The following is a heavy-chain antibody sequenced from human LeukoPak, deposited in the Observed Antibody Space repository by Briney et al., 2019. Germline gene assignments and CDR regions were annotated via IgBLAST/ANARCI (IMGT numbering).Heavy chain of an antibody. J-gene: IGHJ4*02. D-gene: IGHD6-19*01. CDR2: ISGYNGKT. Sequence: ASVKVSCKASGYTFTSYGICWVRQAPGQGLEWMGWISGYNGKTKYAQKFQGRVTMTTDTSTNTAYMELRSLSSDDTAVYHCARSGGPGYSSGWYGELDYWGQGTLVTVSS. CDR1: GYTFTSYG. V-gene: IGHV1-18*01. CDR3: ARSGGPGYSSGWYGELDY.